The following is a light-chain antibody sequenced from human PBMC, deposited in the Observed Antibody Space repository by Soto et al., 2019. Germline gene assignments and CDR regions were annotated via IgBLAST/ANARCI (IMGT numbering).Light chain of an antibody. CDR3: QQYDILIT. J-gene: IGKJ4*01. Sequence: DIQMTQSPSSLPASVGDRVTITCQASQDIRDKLNWYQQKPGKAPKLLIYDASNLETGVPSRFRGSGSGTEFTFSISSLQPEDFAAYYCQQYDILITFGGGTKVEIK. CDR2: DAS. V-gene: IGKV1-33*01. CDR1: QDIRDK.